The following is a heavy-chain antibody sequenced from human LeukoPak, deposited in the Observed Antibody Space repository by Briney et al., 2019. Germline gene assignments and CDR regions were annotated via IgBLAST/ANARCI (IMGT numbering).Heavy chain of an antibody. CDR1: GGSISSYY. CDR3: ARHGRPVDGLRYFDWFGGSVYAFDI. J-gene: IGHJ3*02. Sequence: SETLSLTCTVSGGSISSYYWSWIRQPPGKGLEWIGYIYYSGSTNYNPSLKSRVTISVDRSKNQFSLKLSSVTAADTAVYYCARHGRPVDGLRYFDWFGGSVYAFDIWGQGTMVTVSS. D-gene: IGHD3-9*01. CDR2: IYYSGST. V-gene: IGHV4-59*08.